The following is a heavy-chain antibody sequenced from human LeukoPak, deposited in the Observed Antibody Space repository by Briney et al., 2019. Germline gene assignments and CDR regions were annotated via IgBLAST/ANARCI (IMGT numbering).Heavy chain of an antibody. D-gene: IGHD3-9*01. Sequence: SETLSLTCAVYGGSFSGYYWRWIRQPPGKGLEWIGEINHSGSTNYNPSLKSRVTISVDTSKNQFSLKLSSVTAADTAVYYCARGPGYDILTGYYNYFDYWGQGTLVTVSS. J-gene: IGHJ4*02. CDR1: GGSFSGYY. CDR2: INHSGST. V-gene: IGHV4-34*01. CDR3: ARGPGYDILTGYYNYFDY.